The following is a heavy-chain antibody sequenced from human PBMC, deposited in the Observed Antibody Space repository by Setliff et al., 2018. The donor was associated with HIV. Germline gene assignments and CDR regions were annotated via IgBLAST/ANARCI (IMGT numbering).Heavy chain of an antibody. Sequence: GASVKVSCKASGYPFNNFGISWVRQAPGQGLEWLAWINVYSGDTNFAQRFQGRVTMTRDASTGTAYMELRNLRSDDTAVYYCATDRTQTGISMVRGRLTDPARYPLDYWGPGTLVT. D-gene: IGHD3-10*01. J-gene: IGHJ4*02. V-gene: IGHV1-18*01. CDR3: ATDRTQTGISMVRGRLTDPARYPLDY. CDR2: INVYSGDT. CDR1: GYPFNNFG.